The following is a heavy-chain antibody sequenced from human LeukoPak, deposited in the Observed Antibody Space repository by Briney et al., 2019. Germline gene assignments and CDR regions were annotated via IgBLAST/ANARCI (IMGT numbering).Heavy chain of an antibody. D-gene: IGHD1-20*01. CDR3: ARGAGITGTTETQLDYDY. CDR2: INHSGST. CDR1: GGSFSGYY. V-gene: IGHV4-34*01. Sequence: SETLSLTCAVYGGSFSGYYWSWIRQPPGKGLEWIGEINHSGSTNYNPSLKSRVTISVDTSKNQFSLKLSSVTAADTAVYYCARGAGITGTTETQLDYDYWGQGTLVTVSS. J-gene: IGHJ4*02.